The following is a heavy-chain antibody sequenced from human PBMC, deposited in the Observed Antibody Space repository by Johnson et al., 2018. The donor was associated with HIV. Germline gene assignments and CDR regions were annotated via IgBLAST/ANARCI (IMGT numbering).Heavy chain of an antibody. CDR1: GFTFSSYW. J-gene: IGHJ3*02. D-gene: IGHD6-6*01. V-gene: IGHV3-7*03. CDR2: IKQAGSEK. Sequence: MQLVESGGGLVQPGGSLRLSCAASGFTFSSYWMSWVRQAPGPGLEWVANIKQAGSEKYYVESVKGRFTISRDNAKNSLDLEMNSLRAEDTAVYYCARVAQSIAARPEAFDIWGQGTMVTVSS. CDR3: ARVAQSIAARPEAFDI.